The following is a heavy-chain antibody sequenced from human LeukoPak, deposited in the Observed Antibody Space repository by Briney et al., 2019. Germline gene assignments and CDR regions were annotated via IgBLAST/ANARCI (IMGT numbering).Heavy chain of an antibody. Sequence: PGGSLRLSCAASGFTFSSYWMTWFRQAPGKGLEFVANINQDESQKLFVDSLKGRFTISRDNAENSLYLHISSLRVEDTAVYYCAREDRFNTVDYWGQGTLVTVSS. CDR2: INQDESQK. D-gene: IGHD3-3*01. J-gene: IGHJ4*02. CDR1: GFTFSSYW. V-gene: IGHV3-7*01. CDR3: AREDRFNTVDY.